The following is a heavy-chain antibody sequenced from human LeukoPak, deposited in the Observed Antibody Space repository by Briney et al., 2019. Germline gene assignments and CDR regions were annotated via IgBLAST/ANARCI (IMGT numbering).Heavy chain of an antibody. CDR3: ADPGGPVGGGFDI. CDR1: GFTFSSFA. CDR2: ISGSGDST. D-gene: IGHD3-16*01. J-gene: IGHJ3*02. V-gene: IGHV3-23*01. Sequence: PGGSLRLSCAASGFTFSSFAMSWVRQAPGKGLEWVSSISGSGDSTYYADSVKGRFTISRDNSKNTVYLQMNSLRAEDTAIYYCADPGGPVGGGFDIWGQGTLVTVSS.